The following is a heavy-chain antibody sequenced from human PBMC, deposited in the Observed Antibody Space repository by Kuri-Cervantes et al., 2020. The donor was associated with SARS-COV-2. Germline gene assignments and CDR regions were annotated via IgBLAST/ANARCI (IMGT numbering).Heavy chain of an antibody. J-gene: IGHJ6*02. D-gene: IGHD2-8*01. Sequence: KVSCKGSGYGFTSYWIGWVRQMPGKGLVWVGIIYPGDSDTRYSPSFQGQVTISADKSISTAYLQWSSLKASDTAMYYCAKSNRYYYYGMDVWGQGTTVTVSS. CDR2: IYPGDSDT. V-gene: IGHV5-51*01. CDR1: GYGFTSYW. CDR3: AKSNRYYYYGMDV.